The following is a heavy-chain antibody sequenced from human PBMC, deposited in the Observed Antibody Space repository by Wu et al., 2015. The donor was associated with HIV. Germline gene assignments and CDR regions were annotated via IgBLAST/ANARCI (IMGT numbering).Heavy chain of an antibody. CDR2: IIPVYGAT. CDR1: GGTFSSFA. J-gene: IGHJ6*04. CDR3: ARDPTLDIVVVPAAMDV. Sequence: QVQLVQSGAEVKKPGSSVKVSCKASGGTFSSFAFSWVRQAPGQGLEWMGGIIPVYGATNYVQKFQGRVTITTDESTSTVYMELSSLRSEDTAVYYCARDPTLDIVVVPAAMDVWGKGTTVTVSS. D-gene: IGHD2-2*01. V-gene: IGHV1-69*05.